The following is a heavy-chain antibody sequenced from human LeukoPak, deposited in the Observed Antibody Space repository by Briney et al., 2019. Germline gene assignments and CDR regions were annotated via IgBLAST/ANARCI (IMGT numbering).Heavy chain of an antibody. J-gene: IGHJ6*03. V-gene: IGHV4-34*01. CDR3: ARGRGCSSTSCYTDYYYYMDV. D-gene: IGHD2-2*02. CDR1: GGSFSGYY. Sequence: KPSETLSLTCAVYGGSFSGYYWSWIRQPPGKGLEWIGEINHSGSTNYNPSLKSRVTISVDMSKNQFSLRLTSVTAADTAVYYCARGRGCSSTSCYTDYYYYMDVWGKGTTVTVSS. CDR2: INHSGST.